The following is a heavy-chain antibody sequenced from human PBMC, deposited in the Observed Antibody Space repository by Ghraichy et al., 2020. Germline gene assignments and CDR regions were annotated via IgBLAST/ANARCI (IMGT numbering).Heavy chain of an antibody. CDR2: IYSGGST. V-gene: IGHV3-53*01. CDR3: AREPTWGLVDY. J-gene: IGHJ4*02. Sequence: GGSLRLSCAASGFTVSSNYMSWVRQAPGKGLEWVSVIYSGGSTYYADSVKGRFTISRDNSKNTLYLQMNSLRAEDTAVYYCAREPTWGLVDYWGQGTLVTVSS. CDR1: GFTVSSNY. D-gene: IGHD7-27*01.